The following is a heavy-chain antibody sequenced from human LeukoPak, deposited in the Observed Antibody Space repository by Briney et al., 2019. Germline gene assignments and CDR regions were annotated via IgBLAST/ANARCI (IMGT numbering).Heavy chain of an antibody. V-gene: IGHV1-69*13. CDR1: GGTFSSYA. CDR3: ARDQGEQLAVPYYYGMDV. J-gene: IGHJ6*02. Sequence: GASVKVSCKASGGTFSSYAISWVRQAPGQGLEWMGGIIPIFGTANYARKFQGRVTITADESTSTAYMELSSLRSEDTAVYYCARDQGEQLAVPYYYGMDVWGQGTTVTVS. D-gene: IGHD6-6*01. CDR2: IIPIFGTA.